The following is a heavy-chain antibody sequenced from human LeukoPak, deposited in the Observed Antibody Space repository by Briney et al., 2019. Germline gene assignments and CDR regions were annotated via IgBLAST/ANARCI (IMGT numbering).Heavy chain of an antibody. CDR1: GFTFGDYA. V-gene: IGHV3-49*03. D-gene: IGHD6-25*01. CDR2: IRSKAYGGTT. J-gene: IGHJ4*02. Sequence: PGGSLRLSCTASGFTFGDYAMSWFRQAPGKGLEWVGFIRSKAYGGTTEYAASVKGRFTISRDDSKSIAYLQMNSLKTEGTAVYYCTRDPFSAIPRYFDYWGQGTLITVSS. CDR3: TRDPFSAIPRYFDY.